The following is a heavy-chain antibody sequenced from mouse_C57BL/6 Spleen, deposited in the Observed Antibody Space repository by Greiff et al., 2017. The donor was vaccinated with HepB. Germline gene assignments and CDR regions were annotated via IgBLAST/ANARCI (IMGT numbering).Heavy chain of an antibody. CDR1: GYAFTNYL. CDR3: ARGGTTAEFAY. Sequence: VMLVESGAELVRPGTSVKVSCKASGYAFTNYLIEWVKQRPGQGLEWIGVINPGSGGTNYNEKFKGKATLTADKSSSTAYMQLSSLTSEDSAVYFCARGGTTAEFAYWGQGTLVTVSA. CDR2: INPGSGGT. J-gene: IGHJ3*01. D-gene: IGHD1-2*01. V-gene: IGHV1-54*01.